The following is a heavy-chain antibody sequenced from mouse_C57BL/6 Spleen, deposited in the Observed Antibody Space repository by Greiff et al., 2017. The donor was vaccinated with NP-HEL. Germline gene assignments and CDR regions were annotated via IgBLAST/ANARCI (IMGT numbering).Heavy chain of an antibody. CDR1: GFTFSSYA. Sequence: EVHLVESGGGLVKPGGSLKLSCAASGFTFSSYAMSWVRQTPEKRLEWVATISDGGSYTYYPDNVKGRFTISRDNAKNNLYLQMSHLKSEDTAMYYCARVYERAMDYWGQGTSVTVSS. D-gene: IGHD2-12*01. CDR3: ARVYERAMDY. J-gene: IGHJ4*01. CDR2: ISDGGSYT. V-gene: IGHV5-4*01.